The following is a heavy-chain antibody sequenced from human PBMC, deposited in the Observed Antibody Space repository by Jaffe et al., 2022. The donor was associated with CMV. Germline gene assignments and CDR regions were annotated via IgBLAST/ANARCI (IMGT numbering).Heavy chain of an antibody. D-gene: IGHD3-16*02. CDR1: GGSISSSSYY. V-gene: IGHV4-39*01. CDR2: IYYSGST. Sequence: QLQLQESGPGLVKPSETLSLTCTVSGGSISSSSYYWGWIRQPPGKGLEWIGSIYYSGSTYYNPSLKSRVTISVDTSKNQFSLKLSSVTAADTAVYYCARHEGGVYVWGSYRPENWFDPWGQGTLVTVSS. J-gene: IGHJ5*02. CDR3: ARHEGGVYVWGSYRPENWFDP.